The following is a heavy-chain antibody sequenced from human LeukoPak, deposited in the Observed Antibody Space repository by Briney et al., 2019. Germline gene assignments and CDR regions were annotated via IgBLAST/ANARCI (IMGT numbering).Heavy chain of an antibody. CDR3: ARVLAFSGSYWDLIPYFDY. Sequence: SETLSLNCTVSGDSISSGPYYWGWIRQPPGKGLEWIGTIYHDMRTYYNPSLKSRVAKSVDTSKNQFSLELRSVTAADTAVYYCARVLAFSGSYWDLIPYFDYWGQGTLVTVSS. CDR2: IYHDMRT. CDR1: GDSISSGPYY. J-gene: IGHJ4*02. D-gene: IGHD1-26*01. V-gene: IGHV4-39*07.